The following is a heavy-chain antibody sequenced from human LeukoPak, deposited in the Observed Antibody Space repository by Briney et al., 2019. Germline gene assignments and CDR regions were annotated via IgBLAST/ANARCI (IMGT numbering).Heavy chain of an antibody. V-gene: IGHV4-39*01. CDR3: ARGMRSFDY. J-gene: IGHJ4*02. CDR1: GGSISSSSYY. Sequence: SETLSLTCTVSGGSISSSSYYWGWIRQPPGKGLEWIGSIYYCGSTYYNPSLKSRVTISVDTSKNQFSLKLSSVTAADTAVYYCARGMRSFDYWGQGILVTVSS. D-gene: IGHD5-24*01. CDR2: IYYCGST.